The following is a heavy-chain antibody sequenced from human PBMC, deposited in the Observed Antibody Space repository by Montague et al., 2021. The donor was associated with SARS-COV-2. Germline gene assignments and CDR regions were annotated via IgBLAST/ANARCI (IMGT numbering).Heavy chain of an antibody. CDR3: ARAVSVRRAVNWFDP. D-gene: IGHD3-10*01. Sequence: SETLSLTCTVSGGSMSDHHWAWIRQPPGEGLEWLAYIYYSGGINSNASLKSRVSMSVDTSKNQFSLKLTSVTAADTAVYYCARAVSVRRAVNWFDPWGQGTLVTVSS. V-gene: IGHV4-59*11. J-gene: IGHJ5*02. CDR2: IYYSGGI. CDR1: GGSMSDHH.